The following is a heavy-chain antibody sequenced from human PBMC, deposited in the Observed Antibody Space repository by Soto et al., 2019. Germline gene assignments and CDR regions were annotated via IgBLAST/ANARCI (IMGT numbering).Heavy chain of an antibody. CDR1: GFTFSNRD. CDR2: VSWNGSRT. D-gene: IGHD3-22*01. Sequence: PGGSLRLSCAASGFTFSNRDMNWVHQAPGKGLEWVSGVSWNGSRTHYADSVKGRFIISRDNSRNTLYLQTNSLRAEDTAVYYCVRRKRRITMIVVVISHYYYYGMDVWGQGTTVTVSS. J-gene: IGHJ6*02. V-gene: IGHV3-35*01. CDR3: VRRKRRITMIVVVISHYYYYGMDV.